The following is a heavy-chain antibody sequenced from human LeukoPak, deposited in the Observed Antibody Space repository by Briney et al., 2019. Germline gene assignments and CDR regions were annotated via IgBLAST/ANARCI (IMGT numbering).Heavy chain of an antibody. D-gene: IGHD3-10*01. J-gene: IGHJ4*02. V-gene: IGHV3-74*01. Sequence: PGGSLRLSCAASGFTFSSYWMHWVRQAPGKGLVWVSRISSDGSRTNYADSVQGRLTISRDNAKNTLFLHMNSLGAEDTAVYYCARETAVSGGIFFDCWGQGTLVTVSS. CDR2: ISSDGSRT. CDR1: GFTFSSYW. CDR3: ARETAVSGGIFFDC.